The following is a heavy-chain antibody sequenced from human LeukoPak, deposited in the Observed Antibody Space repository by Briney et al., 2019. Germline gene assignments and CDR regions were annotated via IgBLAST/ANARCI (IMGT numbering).Heavy chain of an antibody. D-gene: IGHD3-16*02. CDR1: GFTFSSYA. Sequence: GGSLRLSCAASGFTFSSYAMSWVRQATGKGLEWVSGIGTVGDTYYPGSVKGRFTISRENAKNSLYLQMNSLRAGDTAVYYCARGTGGRYIPDAFHIWGQGTMVTVSS. J-gene: IGHJ3*02. V-gene: IGHV3-13*04. CDR2: IGTVGDT. CDR3: ARGTGGRYIPDAFHI.